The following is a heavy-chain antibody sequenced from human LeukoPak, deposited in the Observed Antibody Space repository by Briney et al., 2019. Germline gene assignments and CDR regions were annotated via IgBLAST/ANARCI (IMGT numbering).Heavy chain of an antibody. D-gene: IGHD5-18*01. CDR3: ARADVVTGYNSGPGAFDI. CDR1: GGSMYDYY. CDR2: VFRTETT. V-gene: IGHV4-4*08. J-gene: IGHJ3*02. Sequence: SETLSLTCTVSGGSMYDYYWSWIRQPPGKGLEWIGYVFRTETTNYNPSLKSRVTISQDTSQNQFSLRLSSVTAADTAMYYGARADVVTGYNSGPGAFDIWGQGTVVTVSS.